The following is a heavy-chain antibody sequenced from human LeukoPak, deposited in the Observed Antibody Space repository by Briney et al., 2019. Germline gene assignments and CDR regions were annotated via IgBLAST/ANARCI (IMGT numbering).Heavy chain of an antibody. CDR2: IHPSTGNP. D-gene: IGHD3-16*02. CDR1: GYTFTNYA. Sequence: ASVKVSCKASGYTFTNYAMNWVRQAPGQGLECMGWIHPSTGNPTYAQGFTGRFVFSLDTSVSTTYLQISSLKAEDTAVYYCARAFQSLGGLSLPDFWGQGTLVTVSS. J-gene: IGHJ4*02. CDR3: ARAFQSLGGLSLPDF. V-gene: IGHV7-4-1*02.